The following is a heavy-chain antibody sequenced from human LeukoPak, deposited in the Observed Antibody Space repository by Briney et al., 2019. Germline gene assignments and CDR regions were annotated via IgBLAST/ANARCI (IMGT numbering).Heavy chain of an antibody. J-gene: IGHJ6*03. Sequence: SVKVSCKASGGTFSYYEINWARQAPGQGLEWMGGITPMFGTTNYAQKFQGRVTITRNTSISTAYMELSSLRSEDTAVYYCARAGGSRYEPGYMDVWGKGTTVTVSS. CDR3: ARAGGSRYEPGYMDV. V-gene: IGHV1-69*05. CDR1: GGTFSYYE. D-gene: IGHD5-12*01. CDR2: ITPMFGTT.